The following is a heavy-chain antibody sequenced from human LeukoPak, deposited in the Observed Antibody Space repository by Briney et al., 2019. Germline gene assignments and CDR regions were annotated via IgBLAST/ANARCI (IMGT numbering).Heavy chain of an antibody. CDR1: GFTFSSCW. CDR2: IKQDGSEK. Sequence: PGGSLRLSCAASGFTFSSCWMSWVRQAPGKGLEWVANIKQDGSEKYYVDSVKGRFTISRDNAKNSLYLQMNSLRAEDTAVYYCARVLVFGTIGPFDYWGQGTLVTVSS. CDR3: ARVLVFGTIGPFDY. D-gene: IGHD2-2*01. V-gene: IGHV3-7*01. J-gene: IGHJ4*02.